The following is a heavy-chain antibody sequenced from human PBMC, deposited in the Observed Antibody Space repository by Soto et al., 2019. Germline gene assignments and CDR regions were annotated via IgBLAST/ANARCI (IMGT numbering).Heavy chain of an antibody. CDR3: ARHDAARDCSSTSCYPNWFDP. CDR2: INHSGST. J-gene: IGHJ5*02. D-gene: IGHD2-2*01. Sequence: SETLSLTCAVYGGSFSGYYWSWIRQPPGKGLEWIGEINHSGSTSYNPSLKSRVTISVDTSKNQFSLKLSSVTAADTAVYYCARHDAARDCSSTSCYPNWFDPWGQGTLVTVSS. V-gene: IGHV4-34*01. CDR1: GGSFSGYY.